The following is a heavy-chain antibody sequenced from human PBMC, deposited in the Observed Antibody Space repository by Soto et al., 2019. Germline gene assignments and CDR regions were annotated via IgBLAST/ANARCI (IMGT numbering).Heavy chain of an antibody. V-gene: IGHV3-21*01. CDR3: ARIAAAGWFDP. D-gene: IGHD6-13*01. J-gene: IGHJ5*02. CDR1: GFTFSSYS. Sequence: GGSLRLSCAASGFTFSSYSMNWVRQAPGKGLEWVSSISSSSSYTYYADSVKGRFTISRDNAKNSLYLQMNSLRAEDTAVYYCARIAAAGWFDPWGQGTLVTVSS. CDR2: ISSSSSYT.